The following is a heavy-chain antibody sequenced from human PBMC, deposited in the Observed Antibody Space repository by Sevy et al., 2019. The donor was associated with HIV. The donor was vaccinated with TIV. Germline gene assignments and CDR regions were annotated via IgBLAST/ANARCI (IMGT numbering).Heavy chain of an antibody. CDR3: ARDGGIVVVPAADTNTYFDY. CDR1: GYTFTSYY. D-gene: IGHD2-2*01. CDR2: INPSGGST. V-gene: IGHV1-46*01. J-gene: IGHJ4*02. Sequence: ASVKVSCKASGYTFTSYYMHWVRQAPGQGLEWMGIINPSGGSTSYAQKFQGSVTMTRDTSTSTVYMELSSLRSEDTAVYYCARDGGIVVVPAADTNTYFDYWGQGTLVTVSS.